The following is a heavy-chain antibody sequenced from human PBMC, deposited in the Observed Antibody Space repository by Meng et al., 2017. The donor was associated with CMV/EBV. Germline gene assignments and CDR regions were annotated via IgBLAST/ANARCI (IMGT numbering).Heavy chain of an antibody. CDR3: ARDVTIFGTRRGMDV. V-gene: IGHV4-59*01. CDR1: GGSISSYY. D-gene: IGHD3-3*01. J-gene: IGHJ6*02. Sequence: GSLRLSCTVSGGSISSYYWSWIRQPPGKGLEWIGYIYYSGSTNYNLSLKSRVTISVDTSKNQFSLKLSSVTAADTAVYYCARDVTIFGTRRGMDVWGQGTTVTVSS. CDR2: IYYSGST.